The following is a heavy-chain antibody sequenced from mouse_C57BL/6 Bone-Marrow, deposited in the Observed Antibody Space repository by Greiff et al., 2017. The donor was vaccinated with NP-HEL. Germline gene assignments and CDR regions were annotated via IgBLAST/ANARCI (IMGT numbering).Heavy chain of an antibody. CDR1: GFTFSSYA. CDR3: ASPMVTTVYYYAMDY. J-gene: IGHJ4*01. D-gene: IGHD2-2*01. CDR2: ISDGGSYT. V-gene: IGHV5-4*03. Sequence: EVNVVESGGGLVKPGGSLKLSCAASGFTFSSYAMSWVRQTPEKRLAWVATISDGGSYTYYPDNVKGRFTISRDNAKNNLYLQMSHLKSEDTAMYYCASPMVTTVYYYAMDYWGQGTSVTVSS.